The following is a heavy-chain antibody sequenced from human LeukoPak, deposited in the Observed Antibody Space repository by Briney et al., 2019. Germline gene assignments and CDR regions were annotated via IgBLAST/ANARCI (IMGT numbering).Heavy chain of an antibody. CDR3: ARARYDYVWGSYRYYFDY. D-gene: IGHD3-16*02. CDR1: GGSISSGDYY. CDR2: IYYSGST. J-gene: IGHJ4*02. V-gene: IGHV4-30-4*01. Sequence: SETLSLTCTVSGGSISSGDYYWSWIRQPPGKGLEWIGYIYYSGSTYYNPSLKSRVTISVDTSKNQFSLKLGSVTAADTAVYYCARARYDYVWGSYRYYFDYWGQGTLVTVSS.